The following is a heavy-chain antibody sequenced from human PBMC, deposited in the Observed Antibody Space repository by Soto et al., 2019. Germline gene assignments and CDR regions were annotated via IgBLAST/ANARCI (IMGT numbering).Heavy chain of an antibody. V-gene: IGHV4-4*02. D-gene: IGHD1-26*01. CDR2: ISHGGNT. J-gene: IGHJ2*01. CDR3: ARDTKTASGQWYFDL. CDR1: SDSIDSSDW. Sequence: QAQLQESGPGLVKPSETLSLTCTVFSDSIDSSDWWNWVRQSPGRGLEWIGEISHGGNTNYNPSLMSRVTMSVDVSKNQFSLSVNSVTAADTAVYYCARDTKTASGQWYFDLWGRGTLVTVSS.